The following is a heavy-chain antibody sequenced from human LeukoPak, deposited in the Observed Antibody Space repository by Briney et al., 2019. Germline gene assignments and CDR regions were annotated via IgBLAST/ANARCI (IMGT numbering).Heavy chain of an antibody. Sequence: GASVKVSCKASGYTFTGYYMHWVRQAPGQGLEWMGWINPNSGGTNYAQKFQGRVAMTRDTSISTAYMELSRLRSDDTAVYYCATSMVRGVIPTDVWGKGTTVTVSS. CDR2: INPNSGGT. CDR3: ATSMVRGVIPTDV. J-gene: IGHJ6*04. V-gene: IGHV1-2*02. D-gene: IGHD3-10*01. CDR1: GYTFTGYY.